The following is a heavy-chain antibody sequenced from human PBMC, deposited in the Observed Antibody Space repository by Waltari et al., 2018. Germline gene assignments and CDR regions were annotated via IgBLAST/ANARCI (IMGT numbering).Heavy chain of an antibody. J-gene: IGHJ5*02. Sequence: EVQLVESGGGLVQPGGSLRLSCAASGFSFSSYSMNWVRQAPGKGLVWISDVSRTGMTHYAESVKGGFTICRENAKRSLFLQMNSLRAEDTAVYYWGRDPNALDVWGQGTLVTVSS. V-gene: IGHV3-48*04. CDR3: GRDPNALDV. CDR2: VSRTGMT. D-gene: IGHD2-8*01. CDR1: GFSFSSYS.